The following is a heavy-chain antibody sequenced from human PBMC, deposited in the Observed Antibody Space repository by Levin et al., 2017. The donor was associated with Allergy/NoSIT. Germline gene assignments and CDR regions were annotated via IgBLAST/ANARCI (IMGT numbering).Heavy chain of an antibody. J-gene: IGHJ4*02. D-gene: IGHD3-16*01. CDR2: ISGSGGST. Sequence: GESLKISCAASGFTFSSYAMSWVRQAPGKGLEWVSAISGSGGSTYYADSVKGRFTISRDNSKNTLYLQMNSLRAEDTAVYYCAKAPDDYIWGSYQDYWGQGTLVTVSS. CDR1: GFTFSSYA. CDR3: AKAPDDYIWGSYQDY. V-gene: IGHV3-23*01.